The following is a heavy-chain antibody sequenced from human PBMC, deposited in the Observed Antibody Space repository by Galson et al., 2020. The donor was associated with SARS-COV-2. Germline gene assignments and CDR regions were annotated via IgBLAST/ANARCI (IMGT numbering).Heavy chain of an antibody. J-gene: IGHJ5*02. CDR1: GGSISSYN. CDR3: ARDIKVLNYCEISVLIQVWCAP. V-gene: IGHV4-59*01. CDR2: MYNSGST. D-gene: IGHD3-22*01. Sequence: ETSETLSLTCTVSGGSISSYNWSWIRHPPGKGKEWIGNMYNSGSTNNNNTLTSRVTISVATDKNKSSLKLSPVTAAATAVYYCARDIKVLNYCEISVLIQVWCAPCGDGTLVTFAS.